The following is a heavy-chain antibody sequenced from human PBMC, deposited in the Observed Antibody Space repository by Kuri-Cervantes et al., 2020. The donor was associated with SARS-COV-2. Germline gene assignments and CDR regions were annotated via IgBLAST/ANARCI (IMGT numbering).Heavy chain of an antibody. CDR2: IIPILGIA. J-gene: IGHJ6*02. CDR1: GYTFTSYY. Sequence: SVKVSCKASGYTFTSYYMHWVRQAPGQGLEWMGGIIPILGIANYAQKFQGRVTITADKSTSTAYMELSSLRSEDTAVYYCARAPGYYDILTGYYQYYYYYYGMDVWGQGTTVTVSS. D-gene: IGHD3-9*01. V-gene: IGHV1-69*10. CDR3: ARAPGYYDILTGYYQYYYYYYGMDV.